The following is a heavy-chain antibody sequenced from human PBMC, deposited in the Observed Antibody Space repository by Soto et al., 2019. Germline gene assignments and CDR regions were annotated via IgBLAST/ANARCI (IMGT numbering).Heavy chain of an antibody. Sequence: EVQLLESGGGMVQPGGSLRLSCAASGFTFSSYAMSWVRQRPGKGLEWVSAISGSGANTYYADSLKGRFTISRDNSKNTLDLQMNSLRAEDTAIYYCAKDRDNVVVIDATATGAFDFWGQGTLVTVSS. V-gene: IGHV3-23*01. D-gene: IGHD2-15*01. CDR3: AKDRDNVVVIDATATGAFDF. CDR2: ISGSGANT. CDR1: GFTFSSYA. J-gene: IGHJ3*01.